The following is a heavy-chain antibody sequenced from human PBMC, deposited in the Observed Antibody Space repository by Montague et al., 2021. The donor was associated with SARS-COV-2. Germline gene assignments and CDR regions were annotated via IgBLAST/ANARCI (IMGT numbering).Heavy chain of an antibody. V-gene: IGHV3-7*01. CDR2: IKRDGSEK. CDR1: GFTFSSYW. D-gene: IGHD6-13*01. Sequence: SLRLSCAASGFTFSSYWMSWVRQAPGKGLEWVANIKRDGSEKYYVDSVKGRFTISRDNAKNSLYLQMNSLRAEDTAVYYCARVPSSSWYLDYWGQGTLVTVSS. J-gene: IGHJ4*02. CDR3: ARVPSSSWYLDY.